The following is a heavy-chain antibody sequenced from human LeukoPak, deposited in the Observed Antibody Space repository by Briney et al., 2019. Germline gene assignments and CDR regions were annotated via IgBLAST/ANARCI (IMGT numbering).Heavy chain of an antibody. J-gene: IGHJ4*02. CDR2: IYYSGST. V-gene: IGHV4-39*01. Sequence: SETLSLTCTVSGGSISSSSYYWGWIRQPPGKGLEWIGSIYYSGSTYYNPSLKSRVTISVDTSKNQFSLKLSSVTAADTAVYYCASVPLRLLDYWGQGTLVTVSS. D-gene: IGHD4-17*01. CDR1: GGSISSSSYY. CDR3: ASVPLRLLDY.